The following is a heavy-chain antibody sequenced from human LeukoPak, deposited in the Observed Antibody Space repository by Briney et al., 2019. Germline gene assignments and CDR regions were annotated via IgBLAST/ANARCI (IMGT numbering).Heavy chain of an antibody. Sequence: PSETLSLTCAVYGGSFSGYYWSWLRQPPGKGLEWIGEINHSGSTNYNPSLKSRVTISVDTSKNQFSLKLSSVTAADTAVYYCARGWENYGMDVWGQGTTVTVSS. J-gene: IGHJ6*02. CDR3: ARGWENYGMDV. V-gene: IGHV4-34*01. CDR2: INHSGST. D-gene: IGHD1-26*01. CDR1: GGSFSGYY.